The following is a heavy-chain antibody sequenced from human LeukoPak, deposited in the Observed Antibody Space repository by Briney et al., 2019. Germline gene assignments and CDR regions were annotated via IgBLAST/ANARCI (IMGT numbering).Heavy chain of an antibody. CDR1: GYTFTGYY. V-gene: IGHV1-2*02. CDR2: ISPNTGAT. J-gene: IGHJ4*02. Sequence: ASVRVSCKPSGYTFTGYYIHWVRQAPGQRLEWLGWISPNTGATMFAHKFLDRVSMTRDTSIDTAYLELTSLTADDTALYYCARDRVGSGWPRPFYFEFWGQGTLVTVSS. CDR3: ARDRVGSGWPRPFYFEF. D-gene: IGHD6-19*01.